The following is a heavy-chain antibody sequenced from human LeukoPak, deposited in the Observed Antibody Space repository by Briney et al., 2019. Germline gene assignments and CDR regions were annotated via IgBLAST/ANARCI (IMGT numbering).Heavy chain of an antibody. CDR2: INRDGSRT. Sequence: GGSLRLSCAASGFTFSSYGMHWVRQAPGKGLMWVSRINRDGSRTDYADSVKGRFTISRDDAKNTLYLQVNSLRAEDTAVYFCARGGSDTAMAHDYWGQGTLVTVSS. CDR1: GFTFSSYG. J-gene: IGHJ4*02. V-gene: IGHV3-74*01. D-gene: IGHD5-18*01. CDR3: ARGGSDTAMAHDY.